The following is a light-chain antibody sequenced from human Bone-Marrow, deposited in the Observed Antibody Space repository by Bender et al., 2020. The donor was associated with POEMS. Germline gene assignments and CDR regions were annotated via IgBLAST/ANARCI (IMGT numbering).Light chain of an antibody. V-gene: IGLV4-60*03. CDR1: SGHRTYI. Sequence: QPILTQSSSASASLGSSVKLTCTLSSGHRTYIIAWHQQQPGKAPRYLMKIEGSGTFKKGRGVPDRFSGSSSGADRYLTISNLQAEDEADYYCETWDSKTYWVFGGGTKLTVL. CDR2: IEGSGTF. J-gene: IGLJ3*02. CDR3: ETWDSKTYWV.